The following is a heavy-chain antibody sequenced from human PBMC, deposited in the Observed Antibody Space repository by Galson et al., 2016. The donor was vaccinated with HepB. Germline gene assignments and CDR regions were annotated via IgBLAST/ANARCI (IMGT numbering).Heavy chain of an antibody. J-gene: IGHJ5*02. CDR3: ARSRRCSGGDCYSFFRYNWFDP. CDR2: INHGGST. V-gene: IGHV4-34*01. Sequence: SETLSLTCVVYGGSLRGYTWSWIRLPPGKGLEWIGEINHGGSTNYNPSLKRRVTMSVDTSKNQFSLKLTSVTAADTAVYFCARSRRCSGGDCYSFFRYNWFDPRGQGTLVTVSS. D-gene: IGHD2-15*01. CDR1: GGSLRGYT.